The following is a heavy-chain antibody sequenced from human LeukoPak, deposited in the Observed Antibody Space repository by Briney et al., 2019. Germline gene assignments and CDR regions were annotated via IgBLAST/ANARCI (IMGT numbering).Heavy chain of an antibody. D-gene: IGHD3-16*01. CDR2: IYYSGTT. CDR1: GDSISSYY. Sequence: SETLSLTCTVSGDSISSYYWSWIRQPPGKGLEWIGYIYYSGTTNHNPSLKSRVTISADTSKNHFSLKLNSVTTADTAVYYCTRGAGWLIDYWGQGILVTVSS. J-gene: IGHJ4*02. CDR3: TRGAGWLIDY. V-gene: IGHV4-59*01.